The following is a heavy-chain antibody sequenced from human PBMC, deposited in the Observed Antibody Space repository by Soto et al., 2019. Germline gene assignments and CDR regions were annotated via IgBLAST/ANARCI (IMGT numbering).Heavy chain of an antibody. CDR2: IYYSGST. CDR3: ARWGQPEYYYYYYGMDV. CDR1: GGSISSSSYY. J-gene: IGHJ6*02. Sequence: SETLSLTCAVSGGSISSSSYYWGWIRQPPGKGLEWIGSIYYSGSTYYNPSLKSRVTISVDTSKNQFSLKLSSVTAADTAVYYCARWGQPEYYYYYYGMDVWGQGTTVTVSS. D-gene: IGHD2-2*01. V-gene: IGHV4-39*01.